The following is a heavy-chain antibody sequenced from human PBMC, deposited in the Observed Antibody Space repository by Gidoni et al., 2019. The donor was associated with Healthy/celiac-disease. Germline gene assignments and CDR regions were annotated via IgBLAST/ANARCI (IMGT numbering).Heavy chain of an antibody. CDR1: GGSIRRSGYY. D-gene: IGHD4-17*01. V-gene: IGHV4-39*01. J-gene: IGHJ5*02. CDR2: IYYSWST. CDR3: ARHDYVDYLRGVLNWFDP. Sequence: QLQLQESGPGLVKPSETLSLTCTVPGGSIRRSGYYWGWIRQPPGEGLEWIGGIYYSWSTYYNPSLKSRVTISVDTSKNQFSLKLSSVTAADTAVYYCARHDYVDYLRGVLNWFDPWGQGTLVTVSS.